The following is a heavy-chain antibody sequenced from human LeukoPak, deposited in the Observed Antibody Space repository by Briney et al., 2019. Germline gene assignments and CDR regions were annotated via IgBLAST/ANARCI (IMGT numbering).Heavy chain of an antibody. CDR3: ASHSGGYAY. Sequence: SETLSLTCDVSGGSISNGAYSWSWIRQPPGKALEWIGYIYYSGGTYYNPSLKSRVTISVDTSKNQFSLQLSSVTAADTAVYYCASHSGGYAYWGQGTLVTVSS. CDR1: GGSISNGAYS. D-gene: IGHD5-12*01. J-gene: IGHJ4*02. CDR2: IYYSGGT. V-gene: IGHV4-30-4*07.